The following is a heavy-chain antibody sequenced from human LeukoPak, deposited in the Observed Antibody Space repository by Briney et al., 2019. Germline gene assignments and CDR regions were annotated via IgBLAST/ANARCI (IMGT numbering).Heavy chain of an antibody. D-gene: IGHD2-15*01. CDR2: INHSGST. Sequence: PSETLSLTCAVYGGSFSGDFWSWIRQSPGKGLEWIGEINHSGSTNYNPSLKSRVTISVDTSKNQFSLKLSSVTAADTAVYYCARGGRGPWGQGTLVTVSS. V-gene: IGHV4-34*01. CDR1: GGSFSGDF. CDR3: ARGGRGP. J-gene: IGHJ5*02.